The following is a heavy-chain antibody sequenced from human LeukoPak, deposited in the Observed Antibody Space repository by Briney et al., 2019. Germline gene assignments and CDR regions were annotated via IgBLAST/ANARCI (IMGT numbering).Heavy chain of an antibody. CDR1: GFTFSSYS. J-gene: IGHJ5*02. Sequence: GGSLRLSCAASGFTFSSYSMNWVRQAPGEGLEWVSSISSSSSYIYHADSVKGRFTISRDNAKNSLYLQMNSLRAEDTAVYYCASTLNWFDPWGQGTLVTVSS. V-gene: IGHV3-21*01. CDR3: ASTLNWFDP. CDR2: ISSSSSYI.